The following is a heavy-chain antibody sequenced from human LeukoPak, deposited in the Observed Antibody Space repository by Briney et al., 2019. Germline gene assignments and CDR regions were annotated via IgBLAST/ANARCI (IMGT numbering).Heavy chain of an antibody. CDR2: IYTSGST. J-gene: IGHJ4*02. D-gene: IGHD2-21*01. V-gene: IGHV4-4*07. CDR3: ARGPYCGGDCPIDY. CDR1: GGSISSYY. Sequence: SETLSLTCTVSGGSISSYYWSWIRQPAGKGLEWIGRIYTSGSTNYNPSLKSRFTISVDTSKNQFSLKLSSVTAADTAVYYCARGPYCGGDCPIDYWGQGTLVTVSS.